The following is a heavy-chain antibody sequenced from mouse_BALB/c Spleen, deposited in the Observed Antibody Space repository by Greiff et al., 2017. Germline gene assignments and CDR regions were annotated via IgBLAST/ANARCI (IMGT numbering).Heavy chain of an antibody. Sequence: EVQVVESGGDLVKPGGSLKLSCAASGFTFSSYGMSWVRQTPDKRLEWVATISSGGSYTYYPDSVKGRFTISRDNAKNTLYLQMSSLKSEDTAMYYCARHEVNDYDVGYAMDYWGQGTSVTVSS. CDR2: ISSGGSYT. D-gene: IGHD2-4*01. J-gene: IGHJ4*01. V-gene: IGHV5-6*01. CDR3: ARHEVNDYDVGYAMDY. CDR1: GFTFSSYG.